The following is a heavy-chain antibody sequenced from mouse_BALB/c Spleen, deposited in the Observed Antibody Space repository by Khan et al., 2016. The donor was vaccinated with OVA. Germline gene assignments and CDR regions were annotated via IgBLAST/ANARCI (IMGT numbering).Heavy chain of an antibody. D-gene: IGHD2-14*01. V-gene: IGHV9-3-1*01. CDR3: ARVGYNGTMDY. CDR1: GYIFTIYG. Sequence: QIQLVQYGPELKKPGETVKISCKASGYIFTIYGMNWVRQAPGKGLKWMGWINTYTGEPTYADDFKGRFAFSLETSASTAFLQINNLKNEDTATYFCARVGYNGTMDYWGQGTSVTVSS. CDR2: INTYTGEP. J-gene: IGHJ4*01.